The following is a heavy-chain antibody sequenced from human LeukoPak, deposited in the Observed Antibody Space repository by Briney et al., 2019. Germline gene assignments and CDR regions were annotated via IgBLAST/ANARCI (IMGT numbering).Heavy chain of an antibody. CDR2: IYSGGST. CDR1: GFTVSSNY. D-gene: IGHD6-13*01. Sequence: GGSLRLSCAASGFTVSSNYMSWVRQAPGKGLEWVSVIYSGGSTSYAESVKGRFTISRPSSKNTLYLQMNSLRAEDTAVYYCARASGAAAIWYGNDYWGQGTLVTVSS. V-gene: IGHV3-53*04. J-gene: IGHJ4*02. CDR3: ARASGAAAIWYGNDY.